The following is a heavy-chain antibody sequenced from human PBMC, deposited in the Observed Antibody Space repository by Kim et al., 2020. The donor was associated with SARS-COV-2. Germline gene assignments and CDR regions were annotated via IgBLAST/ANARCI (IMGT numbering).Heavy chain of an antibody. CDR3: ARGGGTRDGSAGCDF. J-gene: IGHJ4*02. V-gene: IGHV3-74*01. Sequence: ADSVKGRFTMCRDNTNNTLFLQMNSLRAEETAVYYCARGGGTRDGSAGCDFWGQGTLVTVSS. D-gene: IGHD3-16*01.